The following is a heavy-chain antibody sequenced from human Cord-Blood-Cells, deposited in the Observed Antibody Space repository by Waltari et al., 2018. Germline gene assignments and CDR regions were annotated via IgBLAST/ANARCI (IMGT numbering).Heavy chain of an antibody. CDR1: GYSISRGYY. Sequence: QVQLQESGPGLVKPSETLSLTCAVSGYSISRGYYWGWIRQPPGKGLEWIGSIYHSGSTYYNPSLKSRVTISVDTSKNQFSLKLSSVTAADTAVYYCATPGYGDAFDIWGQGTMVTVSS. CDR3: ATPGYGDAFDI. J-gene: IGHJ3*02. D-gene: IGHD5-18*01. V-gene: IGHV4-38-2*01. CDR2: IYHSGST.